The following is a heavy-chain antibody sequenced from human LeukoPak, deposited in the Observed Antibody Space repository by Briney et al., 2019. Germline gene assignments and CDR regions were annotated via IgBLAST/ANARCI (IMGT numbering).Heavy chain of an antibody. CDR1: GFTFSSYS. CDR3: ARDLNDILTGYSY. Sequence: GGSLRLSCAASGFTFSSYSMNWVRQAPGKGLEWVSSISSSSYIYYADSVKGRFTISRDNAKNSLYLQMNSLRAEDTAVYYCARDLNDILTGYSYWGQGTLVTVSS. D-gene: IGHD3-9*01. CDR2: ISSSSYI. V-gene: IGHV3-21*01. J-gene: IGHJ4*02.